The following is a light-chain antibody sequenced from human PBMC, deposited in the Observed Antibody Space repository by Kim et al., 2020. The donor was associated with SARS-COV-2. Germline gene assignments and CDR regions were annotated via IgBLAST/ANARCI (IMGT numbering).Light chain of an antibody. Sequence: GQSITISCTGTSSDIGGYNYVSWYQQYPGKDPKLMIYDVSKRPSGVFNRFSGSKSGNTASLTISGLQAEDEADYYCSSYTASGTWVFGGGTKVTVL. CDR2: DVS. CDR3: SSYTASGTWV. J-gene: IGLJ3*02. V-gene: IGLV2-14*04. CDR1: SSDIGGYNY.